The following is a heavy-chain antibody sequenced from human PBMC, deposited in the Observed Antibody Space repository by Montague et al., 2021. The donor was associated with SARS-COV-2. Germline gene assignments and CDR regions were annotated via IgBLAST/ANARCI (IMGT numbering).Heavy chain of an antibody. J-gene: IGHJ6*02. V-gene: IGHV5-51*01. Sequence: QSGAEVKKPGESLKISCKASQTIFSSYWIGWVRQMPGKGLEWMGIIYPPDSDSRQSPSLQGQVTISVDTSISTAYLHWNSLKASDTAMYYCVTSPYGPQVADVDVWGHGPTVIVSS. CDR2: IYPPDSDS. D-gene: IGHD3-10*01. CDR1: QTIFSSYW. CDR3: VTSPYGPQVADVDV.